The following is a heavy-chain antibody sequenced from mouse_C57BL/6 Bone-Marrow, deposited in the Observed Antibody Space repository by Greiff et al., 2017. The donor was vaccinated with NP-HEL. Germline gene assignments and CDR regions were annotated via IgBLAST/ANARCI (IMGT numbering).Heavy chain of an antibody. J-gene: IGHJ3*01. V-gene: IGHV5-9-1*02. CDR1: GFTFSSYA. CDR2: ISSGGDYI. CDR3: TRALDSSVYVAY. Sequence: EVMLVESGEGLVKPGGSLKLSCAASGFTFSSYAMSWVRQTPEKRLEWVAYISSGGDYISYADTVKGRFTISRDNARNTLYLQMSSLKSEDTAMYYCTRALDSSVYVAYWGQGTLVTVSA. D-gene: IGHD3-2*02.